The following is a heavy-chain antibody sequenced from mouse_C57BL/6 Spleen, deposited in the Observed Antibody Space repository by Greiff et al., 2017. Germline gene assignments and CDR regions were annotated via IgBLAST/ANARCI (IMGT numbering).Heavy chain of an antibody. CDR1: GYTFTDYY. CDR2: INPNNGGT. Sequence: EVQLQQSGPELVKPGASVKISCKASGYTFTDYYMNWVKQSHGKSLEWIGDINPNNGGTSYNQKFKGKATLTVDKSSSTAYMELRSLTSEDSAVYYCARWGGLHWYFDVWGTGTTVTVSS. CDR3: ARWGGLHWYFDV. J-gene: IGHJ1*03. V-gene: IGHV1-26*01.